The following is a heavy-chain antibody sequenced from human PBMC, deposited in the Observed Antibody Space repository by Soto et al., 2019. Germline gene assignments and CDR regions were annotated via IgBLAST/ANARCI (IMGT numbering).Heavy chain of an antibody. CDR2: VSSTGNFI. CDR3: ARETSPYTTSSHAFDI. CDR1: GFIFSSYS. Sequence: EVQLVESGGGLVKPGGSLRLSCAASGFIFSSYSMNWVRQAPGKGLEWVSSVSSTGNFINYADSLKGRFTISRDNAKNSLFLQMNSVRAEDTAVYYCARETSPYTTSSHAFDIWGRGTMVTVSS. D-gene: IGHD2-2*02. V-gene: IGHV3-21*01. J-gene: IGHJ3*02.